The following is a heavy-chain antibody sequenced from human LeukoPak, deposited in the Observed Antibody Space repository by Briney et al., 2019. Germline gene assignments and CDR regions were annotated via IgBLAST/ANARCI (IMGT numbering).Heavy chain of an antibody. CDR2: IYPADSDT. V-gene: IGHV5-51*01. CDR3: ARHPYYYDSGGAGALDY. D-gene: IGHD3-22*01. CDR1: GYSFTTYW. J-gene: IGHJ4*02. Sequence: PGESLKISCKGSGYSFTTYWIGWVRQMPGKGLEWMGIIYPADSDTRYSPSFQGQVTISADKSITTAYLQWSSLKASDTAMYYCARHPYYYDSGGAGALDYWGQGTLVTVSS.